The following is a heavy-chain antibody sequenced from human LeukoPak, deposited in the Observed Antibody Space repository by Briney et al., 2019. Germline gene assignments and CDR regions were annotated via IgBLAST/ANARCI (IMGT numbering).Heavy chain of an antibody. D-gene: IGHD3-22*01. V-gene: IGHV1-24*01. CDR1: GFTLSKIS. CDR2: VGHEDGTT. CDR3: ATGAIVFDY. Sequence: GASVRVSCKVSGFTLSKISIDWVRQAPGKGPEWMGSVGHEDGTTIHAQKFQGRFNMTVDTATDTAYMEMSSLMSEDTAIYYCATGAIVFDYWGQGTLVTVSS. J-gene: IGHJ4*02.